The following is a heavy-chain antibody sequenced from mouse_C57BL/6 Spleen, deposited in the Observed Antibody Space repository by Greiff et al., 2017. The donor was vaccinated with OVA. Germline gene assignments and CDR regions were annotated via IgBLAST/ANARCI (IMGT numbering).Heavy chain of an antibody. CDR2: INPNNGGT. D-gene: IGHD2-10*02. CDR3: ARSAYGNGFAY. V-gene: IGHV1-18*01. J-gene: IGHJ3*01. CDR1: GYTFTDYN. Sequence: VQLKESGPELVKPGASVKIPCKASGYTFTDYNMDWVKQSHGKSLEWIGDINPNNGGTIYNQKFKGKATLTVDKSSSTAYMELRSLTSEDTAVYYCARSAYGNGFAYWGQGTLVTVSA.